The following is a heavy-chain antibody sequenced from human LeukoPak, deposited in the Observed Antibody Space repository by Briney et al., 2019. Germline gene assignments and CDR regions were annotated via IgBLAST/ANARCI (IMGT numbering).Heavy chain of an antibody. J-gene: IGHJ6*03. CDR1: GYTFTSYD. Sequence: ASVKVSCKASGYTFTSYDINWVRQATGQGLEGMGWMNPNSGNTGYAQKFQGRVTITRNPSISTAYMELSSLRSEDTAVYFCAGIPVFGVVLHQEPVWGKGTTVTVSS. V-gene: IGHV1-8*03. D-gene: IGHD3-3*01. CDR2: MNPNSGNT. CDR3: AGIPVFGVVLHQEPV.